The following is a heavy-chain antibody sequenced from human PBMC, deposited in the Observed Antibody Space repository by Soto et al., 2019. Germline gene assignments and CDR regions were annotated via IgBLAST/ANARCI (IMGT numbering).Heavy chain of an antibody. V-gene: IGHV6-1*01. J-gene: IGHJ4*02. CDR1: GDSVSSNSAA. Sequence: PSQTLSLTCAISGDSVSSNSAAWKWIRQSPSRGLEWLGRTYYRSKWYNDYAVSVKSRIAINPNTSKNQFSLQLNSVTPEDTAVNYCARDKAYDFWSGHSGYFDYWGQGTLVTVSS. D-gene: IGHD3-3*01. CDR2: TYYRSKWYN. CDR3: ARDKAYDFWSGHSGYFDY.